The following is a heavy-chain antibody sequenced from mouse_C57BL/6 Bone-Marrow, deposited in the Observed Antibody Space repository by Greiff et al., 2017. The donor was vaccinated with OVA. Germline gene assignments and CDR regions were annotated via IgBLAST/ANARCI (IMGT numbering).Heavy chain of an antibody. V-gene: IGHV1-64*01. D-gene: IGHD2-5*01. CDR1: GYTFTSYW. Sequence: QVQLQQPGAELVKPGASVKLSCKASGYTFTSYWMHWVKQRPGQGLEWIGMIHPNSGSTNYNEKFKGKATLTVDKSSSTAYMQLSSLTSEDSAVYYCARGYSNPWFAYWGQGTLVTVSA. CDR3: ARGYSNPWFAY. J-gene: IGHJ3*01. CDR2: IHPNSGST.